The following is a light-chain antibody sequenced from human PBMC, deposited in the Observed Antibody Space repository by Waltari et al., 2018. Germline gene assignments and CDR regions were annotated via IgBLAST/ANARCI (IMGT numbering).Light chain of an antibody. CDR2: ATS. Sequence: DIQMTQSPSSLSASVGDRVTITCRASQSIRAYLNWYQQKPGKAPNLLIYATSSLQSGVPSRFSGSGSGTDFTLTISSLQPEDFATYFCQQTYFTVETFGPGTKVDIK. J-gene: IGKJ3*01. CDR1: QSIRAY. CDR3: QQTYFTVET. V-gene: IGKV1-39*01.